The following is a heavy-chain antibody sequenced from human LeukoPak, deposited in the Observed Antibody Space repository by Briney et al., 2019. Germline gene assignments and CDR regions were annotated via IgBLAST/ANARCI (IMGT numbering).Heavy chain of an antibody. Sequence: ASVKVSCKASGYTFSSYYIHWVRQAPGQGLEWMGIINPRGASAIYAQRLQGRVTMTRDTSTSTAHMELSSLRSEDTAVYYCAISSIGYFDYWGQGTLVTVSS. J-gene: IGHJ4*02. CDR3: AISSIGYFDY. D-gene: IGHD2-15*01. CDR1: GYTFSSYY. V-gene: IGHV1-46*01. CDR2: INPRGASA.